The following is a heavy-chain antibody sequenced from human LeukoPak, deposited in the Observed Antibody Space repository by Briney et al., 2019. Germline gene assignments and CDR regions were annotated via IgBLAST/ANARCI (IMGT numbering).Heavy chain of an antibody. CDR3: ARYGHSPYFDS. CDR2: INPSGGIT. J-gene: IGHJ4*02. Sequence: GASVKVSCKASGYTFTGYYMHWVRQAPGQGLERMGIINPSGGITSYAQKFQGRVTMTRDMSTSTVYMELSSLRSEDTAVYYCARYGHSPYFDSWGQGTLVTVSS. CDR1: GYTFTGYY. V-gene: IGHV1-46*01. D-gene: IGHD3-10*01.